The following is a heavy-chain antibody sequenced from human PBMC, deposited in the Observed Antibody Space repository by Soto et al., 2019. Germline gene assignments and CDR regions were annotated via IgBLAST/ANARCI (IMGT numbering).Heavy chain of an antibody. V-gene: IGHV5-51*01. CDR1: GDSFTSYC. CDR2: IYPGDSDT. J-gene: IGHJ3*02. CDR3: ARGEPGAEAFDI. D-gene: IGHD1-26*01. Sequence: SMKVSCKVSGDSFTSYCIGWVLQMPGKGLEWMGIIYPGDSDTRYSPSFQGQVTISADKSISTAYLQWSSLKASDTAMYYCARGEPGAEAFDIWGQGTMVXVSS.